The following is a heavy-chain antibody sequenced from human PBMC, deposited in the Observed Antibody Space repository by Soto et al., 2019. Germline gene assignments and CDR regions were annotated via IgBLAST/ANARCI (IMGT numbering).Heavy chain of an antibody. V-gene: IGHV1-46*01. CDR1: GYTFTSYY. Sequence: ASVKVSCKASGYTFTSYYMHWVRQAPGQGLEWMGIINPSGGSTSYAQKFQGRVTMTRDTSTSTVYMELSSLRSEDTAVYYCAREIYDSSGYYQYTFWFDPWGQGTLVTVSS. J-gene: IGHJ5*02. CDR3: AREIYDSSGYYQYTFWFDP. CDR2: INPSGGST. D-gene: IGHD3-22*01.